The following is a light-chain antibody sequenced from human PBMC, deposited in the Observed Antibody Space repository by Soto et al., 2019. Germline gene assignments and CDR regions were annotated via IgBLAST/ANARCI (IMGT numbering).Light chain of an antibody. CDR3: QQYENYWT. Sequence: EIVFTQSPGTLSLSPVGRATLSCRASQSVTSNYLAWYQQKPGQAPRLLIYGASSRATGIPDRFSGSGSGTEFTLTISNLQPDDFATYYCQQYENYWTFGQGTKVDIK. V-gene: IGKV3-20*01. CDR2: GAS. J-gene: IGKJ1*01. CDR1: QSVTSNY.